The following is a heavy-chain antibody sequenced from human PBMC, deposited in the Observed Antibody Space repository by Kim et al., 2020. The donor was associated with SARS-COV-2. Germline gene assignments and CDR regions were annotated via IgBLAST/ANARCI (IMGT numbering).Heavy chain of an antibody. CDR1: GFTFSSYS. V-gene: IGHV3-48*02. D-gene: IGHD2-15*01. CDR3: ARDAPPCSGGSCYSSYYYYGMDV. CDR2: ISSSSSTI. Sequence: GGSLRLSCAASGFTFSSYSMNWVRQAPGKGLEWVSYISSSSSTIYYADSVKGRFTISRDNAKNSLYLQMNSLRDEDTAVYYCARDAPPCSGGSCYSSYYYYGMDVWGQGTTVTVSS. J-gene: IGHJ6*02.